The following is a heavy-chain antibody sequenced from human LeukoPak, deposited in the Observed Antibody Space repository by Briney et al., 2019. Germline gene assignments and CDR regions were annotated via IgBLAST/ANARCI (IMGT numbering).Heavy chain of an antibody. J-gene: IGHJ3*02. CDR1: GGAISSYY. CDR3: ARALRLWFGDADAFDI. D-gene: IGHD3-10*01. Sequence: SETLSLTCTVSGGAISSYYWSWIRQPPGKGLEWIWYIYYSGSTNYNPSLKSRVTISVDTSKNQFSLKLSSVTAADTAGDYCARALRLWFGDADAFDIWGQGTMVTVCS. V-gene: IGHV4-59*01. CDR2: IYYSGST.